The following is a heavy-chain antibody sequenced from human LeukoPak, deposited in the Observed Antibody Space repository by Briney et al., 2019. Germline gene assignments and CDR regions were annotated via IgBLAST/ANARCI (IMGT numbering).Heavy chain of an antibody. CDR2: ISAYNGHT. Sequence: GASVKVSCKASGYSFTNYGITWVRQAPGQGLEWMGWISAYNGHTNYAQNLQGRVTMTTDTSTTTGYMELRSLRSDDTAVCYCARTGTGGYYYDRTGYSLDYWGQGTLVTVSS. D-gene: IGHD3-22*01. CDR1: GYSFTNYG. CDR3: ARTGTGGYYYDRTGYSLDY. V-gene: IGHV1-18*01. J-gene: IGHJ4*02.